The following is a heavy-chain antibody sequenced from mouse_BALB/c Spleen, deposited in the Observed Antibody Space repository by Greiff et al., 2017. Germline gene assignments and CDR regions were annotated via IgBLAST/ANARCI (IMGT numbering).Heavy chain of an antibody. CDR3: TRRAYYDYFDY. V-gene: IGHV1S22*01. D-gene: IGHD1-1*01. CDR2: IYPGSGST. Sequence: LQQPGSELVRPGASVKLSCKASGYTFTSYWMHWVKQRHGQGLEWIGNIYPGSGSTNYDEKFKSKGTLTVDTSSSTAYMHLSSLTSEDSAVYYCTRRAYYDYFDYWGQGTTLTVSS. J-gene: IGHJ2*01. CDR1: GYTFTSYW.